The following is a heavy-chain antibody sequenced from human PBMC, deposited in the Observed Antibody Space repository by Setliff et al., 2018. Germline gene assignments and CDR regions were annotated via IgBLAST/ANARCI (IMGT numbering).Heavy chain of an antibody. D-gene: IGHD1-26*01. J-gene: IGHJ4*02. CDR2: IRYDGSRK. Sequence: GGSLRLSCVASGFRFSSYAMNWVRQAPGKGLEWVAFIRYDGSRKYYADSVEGRFTISRDNSKNTLYLQMNSLRAEDTAVYYCAKDRGSGSYYFDYWGQGTLVTVSS. CDR3: AKDRGSGSYYFDY. V-gene: IGHV3-30*02. CDR1: GFRFSSYA.